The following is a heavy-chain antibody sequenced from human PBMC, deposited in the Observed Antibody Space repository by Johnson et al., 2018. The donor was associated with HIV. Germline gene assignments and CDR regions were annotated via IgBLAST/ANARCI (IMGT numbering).Heavy chain of an antibody. J-gene: IGHJ3*02. Sequence: QVQLVESGGGLDNPGGSLRLSCAASGFTFSDYYMSWIRQAPGKGLEWVSYISSSGNTMYYADSVKGRFTISRDNAKNSLYLQMNILRAEDTAVYYCARGYTWNDVSIWGQGTMVTVSS. V-gene: IGHV3-11*04. CDR3: ARGYTWNDVSI. CDR2: ISSSGNTM. CDR1: GFTFSDYY. D-gene: IGHD1-1*01.